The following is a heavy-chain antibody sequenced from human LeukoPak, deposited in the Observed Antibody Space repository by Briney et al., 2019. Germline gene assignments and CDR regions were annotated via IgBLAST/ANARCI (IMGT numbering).Heavy chain of an antibody. V-gene: IGHV1-2*02. CDR3: ARTISGGFDY. CDR1: GHTFSSNY. Sequence: GASVKVSCKASGHTFSSNYIHWVRQAPGQGLEWMGIINPSGYTTYAQKFQGRVTMTRDTSISTAYMELSRLRSDDTAVYYCARTISGGFDYWGQGTLVTVSS. CDR2: INPSGYT. D-gene: IGHD6-19*01. J-gene: IGHJ4*02.